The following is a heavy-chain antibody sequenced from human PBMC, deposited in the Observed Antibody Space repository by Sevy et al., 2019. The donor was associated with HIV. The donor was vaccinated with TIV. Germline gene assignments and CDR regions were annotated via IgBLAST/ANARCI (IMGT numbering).Heavy chain of an antibody. CDR1: GGSISSYY. CDR2: IYYSGST. D-gene: IGHD3-16*01. CDR3: ARFHSRTWGVDS. J-gene: IGHJ4*02. V-gene: IGHV4-59*01. Sequence: SETLSLTCTVSGGTVSGGSISSYYWSWIRQPPGKGLEWIGFIYYSGSTNYNPSLKSRVIISLNTSKSQFSLRLSSVTAADTAVYYCARFHSRTWGVDSWGQGTLVTVSS.